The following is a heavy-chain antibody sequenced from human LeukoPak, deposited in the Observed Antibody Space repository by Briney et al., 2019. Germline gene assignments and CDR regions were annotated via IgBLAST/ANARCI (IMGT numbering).Heavy chain of an antibody. V-gene: IGHV4-34*01. CDR2: ISHSGSP. CDR3: ARALVRATMVWYFDL. CDR1: GGSFSGYY. J-gene: IGHJ2*01. D-gene: IGHD5-12*01. Sequence: SETLSLTCAVSGGSFSGYYWSWVRQPPGKGLEWIGDISHSGSPNYSPPLKSRVTISVDTSKNQFSLNLSSVTAADTAVYYCARALVRATMVWYFDLWGRGTLVTVSS.